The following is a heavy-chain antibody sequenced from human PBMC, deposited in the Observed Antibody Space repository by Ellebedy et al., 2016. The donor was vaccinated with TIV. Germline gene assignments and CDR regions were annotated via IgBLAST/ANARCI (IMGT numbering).Heavy chain of an antibody. Sequence: MPSETLSLTCAVYGGSFSGYYWSWIRQPPGKGLEWIGEINHSGSTNYNPSLKSRVTISVDTSKNQFSLDLSSVTAADTATYYCARDLGRYGMDVWGQGTTVTVSS. CDR1: GGSFSGYY. J-gene: IGHJ6*02. CDR3: ARDLGRYGMDV. CDR2: INHSGST. V-gene: IGHV4-34*01.